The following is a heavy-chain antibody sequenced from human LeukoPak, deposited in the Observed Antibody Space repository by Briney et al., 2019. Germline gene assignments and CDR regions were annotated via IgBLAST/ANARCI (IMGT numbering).Heavy chain of an antibody. J-gene: IGHJ5*02. CDR3: AKLGHCSSVSCYMNWFDP. CDR2: ISDSGDRT. CDR1: GFTFSNYA. Sequence: PGGSLRLSCAASGFTFSNYAMSWVRQAPGKGLEWVSGISDSGDRTYFADSVKGRFTISRDNSKSTLYLQMNSLRAEDTAIYYCAKLGHCSSVSCYMNWFDPWGQETLVTVSS. D-gene: IGHD2-2*01. V-gene: IGHV3-23*01.